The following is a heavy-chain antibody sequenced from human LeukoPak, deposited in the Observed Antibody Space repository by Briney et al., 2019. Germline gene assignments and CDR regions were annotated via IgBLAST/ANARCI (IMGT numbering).Heavy chain of an antibody. CDR2: ITGSGDST. CDR1: GFTFSSYA. V-gene: IGHV3-23*01. J-gene: IGHJ4*02. Sequence: GGSLRLSCAASGFTFSSYAKSWVRQAPRKGLEWVSAITGSGDSTYYADSVKGRFTISRDNSKNTLYLQMHSLRAEDTAVYYCAKEGCTSTNCYRSSADYWGQGTLLTVSS. CDR3: AKEGCTSTNCYRSSADY. D-gene: IGHD2-2*01.